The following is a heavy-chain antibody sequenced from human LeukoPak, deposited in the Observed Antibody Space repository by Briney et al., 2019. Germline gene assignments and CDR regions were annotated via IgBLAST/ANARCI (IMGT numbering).Heavy chain of an antibody. CDR1: GFTVSSNY. Sequence: GGSLTLSCAASGFTVSSNYMSWVRQAPEKGLEWVSVIFNDGITYYADSVKGRFTISRDNSKNTLYFQMNSLTVEDTAVYFCARVHSGDFDDWGRGTLVTVSS. D-gene: IGHD1-26*01. V-gene: IGHV3-53*01. CDR3: ARVHSGDFDD. CDR2: IFNDGIT. J-gene: IGHJ4*02.